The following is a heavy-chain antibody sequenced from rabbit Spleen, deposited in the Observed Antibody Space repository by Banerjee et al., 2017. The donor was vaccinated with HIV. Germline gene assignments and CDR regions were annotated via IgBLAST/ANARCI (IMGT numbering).Heavy chain of an antibody. CDR1: GFTLGDYY. J-gene: IGHJ6*01. Sequence: QEQLVESGGGLVQPEGSLTLTCTASGFTLGDYYMCWVRQAPGKGLEWIGCIYAGASGNTYYPTWAKGRFTISKTSSTAVTLQMTSLTAADTATYFCARDFADATGYGYGDLWGPGDPRHRL. CDR2: IYAGASGNT. CDR3: ARDFADATGYGYGDL. D-gene: IGHD6-1*01. V-gene: IGHV1S45*01.